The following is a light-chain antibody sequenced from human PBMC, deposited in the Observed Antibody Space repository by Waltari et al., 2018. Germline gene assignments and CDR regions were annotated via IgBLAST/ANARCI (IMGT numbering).Light chain of an antibody. J-gene: IGLJ1*01. Sequence: SYELTQPPSVSVSPGQTASITCSGDKLGYKYACWYQQRPGQSPVLVTYENTKRPSGIPERFSGSNSGNTATLTISGAQAMDEADYYCQAWDSSTGVFGTGTKVTVL. CDR2: ENT. CDR3: QAWDSSTGV. CDR1: KLGYKY. V-gene: IGLV3-1*01.